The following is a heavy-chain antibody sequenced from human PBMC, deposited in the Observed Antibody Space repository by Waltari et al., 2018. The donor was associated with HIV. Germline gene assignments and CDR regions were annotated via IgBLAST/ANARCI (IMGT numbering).Heavy chain of an antibody. D-gene: IGHD3-10*01. CDR2: IKEDGTEK. V-gene: IGHV3-7*01. J-gene: IGHJ4*02. CDR3: ARDGGEY. CDR1: GFDFRRYW. Sequence: DVQLVESGGGAVRPGGSLRLSCVGSGFDFRRYWMTWVRQSPGKGMDWVGNIKEDGTEKYYAESGKGRFIISRDNAENSVWLEMRSLRDDDAGIYYCARDGGEYWGQGSRVIVSS.